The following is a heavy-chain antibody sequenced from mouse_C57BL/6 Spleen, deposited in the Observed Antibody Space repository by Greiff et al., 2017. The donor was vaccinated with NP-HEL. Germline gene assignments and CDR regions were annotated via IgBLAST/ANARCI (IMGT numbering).Heavy chain of an antibody. J-gene: IGHJ1*03. CDR1: GFTFSNYW. V-gene: IGHV6-3*01. CDR2: IRLKSDNYAT. D-gene: IGHD2-1*01. Sequence: EVMLVESGGGLVQPGGSMKLSCVASGFTFSNYWMNWVRQSPEKGLEWVAQIRLKSDNYATHYAESVKGRFTISRDDSKSSVYLQMNNLRAEDTGIYYCTDIYYGNYGYFDVWGTGTTVTVSS. CDR3: TDIYYGNYGYFDV.